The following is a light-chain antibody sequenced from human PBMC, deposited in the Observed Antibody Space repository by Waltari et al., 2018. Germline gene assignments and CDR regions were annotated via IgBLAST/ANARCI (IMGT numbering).Light chain of an antibody. V-gene: IGKV3-11*01. CDR2: DAS. CDR3: HVRSNWPPVT. CDR1: QSVNEY. Sequence: DIVSTQSPATLSLSPGERATLSCRASQSVNEYLSWYQQLPGQAPRLLIYDASNRATGIPARFSGRGSGTDFTLTISSLEPEDFAMYYCHVRSNWPPVTFGGGTKVEIK. J-gene: IGKJ4*01.